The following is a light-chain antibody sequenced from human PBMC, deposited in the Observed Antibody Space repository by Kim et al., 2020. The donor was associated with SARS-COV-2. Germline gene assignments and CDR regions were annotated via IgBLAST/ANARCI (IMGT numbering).Light chain of an antibody. CDR1: QSVGSS. CDR2: DAF. CDR3: QQRSNWPLT. J-gene: IGKJ4*01. Sequence: LSPGERAALSCRASQSVGSSLAWYQQKPGQAPRLLIYDAFNRATGIPARFSGSGSGTDFTLTISSLEPEDFAVYYCQQRSNWPLTFGGGTKVDIK. V-gene: IGKV3-11*01.